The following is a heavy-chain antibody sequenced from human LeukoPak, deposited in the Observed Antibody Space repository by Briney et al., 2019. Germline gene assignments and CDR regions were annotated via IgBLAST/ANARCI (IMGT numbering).Heavy chain of an antibody. V-gene: IGHV4-34*01. D-gene: IGHD5-12*01. CDR1: GGSFSGYY. CDR3: GSIGPYSGYDLGDLDY. CDR2: INHSGST. Sequence: PSETLSLTCAVYGGSFSGYYWSWIRQPPGKGLEWIGEINHSGSTNYNPSLKSRVTISVDTSKNQFSLKLSSVTAADTAVYYCGSIGPYSGYDLGDLDYWGQGTLVTVSS. J-gene: IGHJ4*02.